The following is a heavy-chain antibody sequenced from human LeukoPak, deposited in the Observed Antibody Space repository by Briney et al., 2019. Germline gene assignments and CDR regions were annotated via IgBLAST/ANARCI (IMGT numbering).Heavy chain of an antibody. CDR1: GGSFSGYY. CDR3: ARQWLDYYYYGMDV. V-gene: IGHV4-34*01. CDR2: INHSGST. Sequence: SETLSLTCAVYGGSFSGYYWSWIRQPPGKGLEWIGEINHSGSTNYNPSLKSRVTISVDTSKNQFSLKLSSVTAADTAVYYCARQWLDYYYYGMDVWGQGTTVTVSS. J-gene: IGHJ6*02. D-gene: IGHD6-19*01.